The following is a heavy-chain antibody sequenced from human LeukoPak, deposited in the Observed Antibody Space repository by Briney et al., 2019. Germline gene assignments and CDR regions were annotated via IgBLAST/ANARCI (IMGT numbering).Heavy chain of an antibody. CDR3: VKESPWGSSGYDY. Sequence: GGSLRLSCAASGFTFSSYAMHWVRQAPGKGLEWVAVISYDGSNKYYADSVKGRFTISRDNSKNTLYLQMSSLRAEDTAVYYCVKESPWGSSGYDYWGQGTLVTVSS. D-gene: IGHD3-22*01. J-gene: IGHJ4*02. V-gene: IGHV3-30*14. CDR2: ISYDGSNK. CDR1: GFTFSSYA.